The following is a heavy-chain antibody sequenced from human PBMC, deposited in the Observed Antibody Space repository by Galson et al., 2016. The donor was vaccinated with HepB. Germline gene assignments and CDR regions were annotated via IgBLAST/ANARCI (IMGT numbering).Heavy chain of an antibody. D-gene: IGHD3-10*01. CDR3: ARDLSFGGGSTWYDVMDV. V-gene: IGHV3-30-3*01. J-gene: IGHJ6*02. CDR2: ISSAGSNK. CDR1: RFTFSTYA. Sequence: SLRLSCAASRFTFSTYAMHWVRQAPGKGLEWVAVISSAGSNKYYADSVKGRFTISRDSSKNTLFLQINSLRAEDAAVYYCARDLSFGGGSTWYDVMDVWGQGTTVTVSS.